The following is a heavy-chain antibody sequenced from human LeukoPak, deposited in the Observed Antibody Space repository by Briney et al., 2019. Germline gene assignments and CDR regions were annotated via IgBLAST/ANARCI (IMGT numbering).Heavy chain of an antibody. V-gene: IGHV3-21*06. CDR3: ATRVTADSYDASDI. J-gene: IGHJ3*02. CDR2: ISSTSNHK. Sequence: GGSLRLSCAAPGFIFRSFSMTWVRQAPGKGLEWVASISSTSNHKYHADSVKGRFTISRDNDKNSLYLQMNSLRAEDTALYYCATRVTADSYDASDIWGQGTMVTVSS. CDR1: GFIFRSFS. D-gene: IGHD6-13*01.